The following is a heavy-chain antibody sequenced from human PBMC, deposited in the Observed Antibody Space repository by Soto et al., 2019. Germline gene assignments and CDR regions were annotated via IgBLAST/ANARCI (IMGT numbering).Heavy chain of an antibody. CDR3: ARHTSDRYGSDF. V-gene: IGHV5-51*01. Sequence: PGESLKISCEGLGYSFSSYWIAWVRQMPGEGLEFMGIIYPRDSDAKYNPSFKGQVTISADESINTAYLQWSSLKASGTAMYYCARHTSDRYGSDFWGQGTVVTVS. D-gene: IGHD5-18*01. CDR2: IYPRDSDA. CDR1: GYSFSSYW. J-gene: IGHJ4*02.